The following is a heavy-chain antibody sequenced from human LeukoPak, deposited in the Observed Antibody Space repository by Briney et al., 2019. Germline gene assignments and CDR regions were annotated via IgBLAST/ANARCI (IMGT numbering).Heavy chain of an antibody. CDR3: ARGLGPAANPNWFDP. CDR2: INHTGST. Sequence: SETLSLTCAVYGRSFSTYYWSWIRQPPGKGLEWIGEINHTGSTNYNPSLKSRVTISVDTSKNQFSLKLSSVTAADTAMYYCARGLGPAANPNWFDPWGQGTLVTVSS. J-gene: IGHJ5*02. V-gene: IGHV4-34*01. CDR1: GRSFSTYY. D-gene: IGHD2-2*01.